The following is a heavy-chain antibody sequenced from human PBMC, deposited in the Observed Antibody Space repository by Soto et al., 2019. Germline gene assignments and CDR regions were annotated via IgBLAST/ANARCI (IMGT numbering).Heavy chain of an antibody. V-gene: IGHV3-11*01. J-gene: IGHJ6*02. CDR2: ISSSGSST. Sequence: PGGTLRLCCGASGFSFSAYYMNWIRQAPGKGPEWLSYISSSGSSTYYSDSVKGRFIIPRDNAKNSPFLQMNSLRVEDTAIYYCARESPDGVDVWGQGTTVTVSS. CDR1: GFSFSAYY. CDR3: ARESPDGVDV.